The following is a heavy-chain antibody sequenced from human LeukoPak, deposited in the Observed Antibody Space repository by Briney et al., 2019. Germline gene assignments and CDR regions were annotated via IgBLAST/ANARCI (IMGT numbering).Heavy chain of an antibody. CDR2: ISYDGSSK. CDR1: GFTFSSYG. D-gene: IGHD4-17*01. V-gene: IGHV3-30*18. Sequence: PGGSLRLSCAASGFTFSSYGMHWVRQAPGKGLEWVAVISYDGSSKYYADSVKGRFTISRDNSKNTLYLQMNSLRAEDTAVYYCAKTLDYGDYFYLDYWGQGTLVTVSS. CDR3: AKTLDYGDYFYLDY. J-gene: IGHJ4*02.